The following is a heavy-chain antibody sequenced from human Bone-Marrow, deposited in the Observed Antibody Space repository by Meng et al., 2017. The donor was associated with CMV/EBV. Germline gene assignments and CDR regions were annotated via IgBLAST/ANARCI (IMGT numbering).Heavy chain of an antibody. V-gene: IGHV3-48*04. J-gene: IGHJ6*01. Sequence: GESLKISCAASGFACSSCWISWVRQAPGKGLEWVSYISSSGSTKYYADSVRGRCTISRDNAKNSPYVQMNSLRAEDTAVYYCARARYFTFYYYGMDDWGPGTTVTVSS. CDR3: ARARYFTFYYYGMDD. D-gene: IGHD3-16*01. CDR2: ISSSGSTK. CDR1: GFACSSCW.